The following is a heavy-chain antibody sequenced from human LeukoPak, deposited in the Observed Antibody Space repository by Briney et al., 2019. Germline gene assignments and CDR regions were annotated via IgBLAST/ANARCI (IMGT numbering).Heavy chain of an antibody. V-gene: IGHV3-13*01. J-gene: IGHJ3*02. CDR1: GFTFSSYD. Sequence: PGGSLRLSCAASGFTFSSYDVHWVRQATGKGLEWVSAIGTAGDTYYPGSVKGRFTISRENAKNSLYLQMNSLRAGDTAVYYCARAMVRGVGAFDIWGQGTMVTVSS. CDR2: IGTAGDT. CDR3: ARAMVRGVGAFDI. D-gene: IGHD3-10*01.